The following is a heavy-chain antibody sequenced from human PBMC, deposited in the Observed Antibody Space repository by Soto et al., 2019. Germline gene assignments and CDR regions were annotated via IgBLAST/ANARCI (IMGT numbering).Heavy chain of an antibody. J-gene: IGHJ5*02. CDR2: FDPEDGET. Sequence: ASVKVSCKVSGYTLTELSMHWVRQAPGKGLEWMGGFDPEDGETIYAQKFQGRVTMTEDTSTDTAYMELSSLRSEDTAVYYCATQNSRRSDPLRTDNWFDPWGQGTLVTVSS. CDR3: ATQNSRRSDPLRTDNWFDP. CDR1: GYTLTELS. V-gene: IGHV1-24*01. D-gene: IGHD4-4*01.